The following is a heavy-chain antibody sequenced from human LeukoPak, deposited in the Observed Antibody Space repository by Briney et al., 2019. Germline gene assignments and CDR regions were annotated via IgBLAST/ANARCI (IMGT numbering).Heavy chain of an antibody. D-gene: IGHD6-6*01. CDR3: ARVSRGSTSIAAPDY. Sequence: RGSLRLSCAASGFTFRNHAMNWVRQAPGKGLEWVSSISSSSSYIYYADSVKGRFTISRDNAKNSLYLQMNSLRAEDTAVYYCARVSRGSTSIAAPDYWGQGTLVTVSS. CDR2: ISSSSSYI. CDR1: GFTFRNHA. V-gene: IGHV3-21*01. J-gene: IGHJ4*02.